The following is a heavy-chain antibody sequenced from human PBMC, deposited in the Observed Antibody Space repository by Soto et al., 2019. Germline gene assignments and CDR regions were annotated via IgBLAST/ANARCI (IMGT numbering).Heavy chain of an antibody. CDR1: GDSISSSSYY. CDR3: ARSYYDSIGFTVGP. J-gene: IGHJ5*02. Sequence: TSETLSLTCTVSGDSISSSSYYWGWIRQPPGKGLEWIGNIYYSGYTYYNPSLKSRVTISVETSKNQFSMKMTSVTAADTAVYYCARSYYDSIGFTVGPWGQGTLVTVSS. CDR2: IYYSGYT. V-gene: IGHV4-39*07. D-gene: IGHD3-22*01.